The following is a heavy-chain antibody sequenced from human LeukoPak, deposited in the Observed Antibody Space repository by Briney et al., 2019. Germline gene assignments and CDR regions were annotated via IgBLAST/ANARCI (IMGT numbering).Heavy chain of an antibody. V-gene: IGHV4-4*09. CDR1: GGSISSYY. J-gene: IGHJ4*02. CDR3: ARHLYYYDSSGYLDAYFDY. CDR2: IYTSGST. Sequence: SETLSLTCTVSGGSISSYYWSWIRQPLGKGLEWIGYIYTSGSTNYNPSLKSRVTISVDTSKNQFSLKLSSVTAADTAVYYCARHLYYYDSSGYLDAYFDYWGQGTLVTVSS. D-gene: IGHD3-22*01.